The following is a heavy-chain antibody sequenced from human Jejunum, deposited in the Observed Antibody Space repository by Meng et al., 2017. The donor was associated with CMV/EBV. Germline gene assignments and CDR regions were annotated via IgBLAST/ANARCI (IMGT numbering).Heavy chain of an antibody. Sequence: SCSTYWIAWVRQKPGRGLEWMGSIYAGDSRSRYSPSFQGQVTISVDKSINTAYLEWSSLMASDTAMYYCARPKYSTSWAPAEYLLHWGQGTLVTVSS. J-gene: IGHJ1*01. CDR3: ARPKYSTSWAPAEYLLH. CDR1: SCSTYW. CDR2: IYAGDSRS. V-gene: IGHV5-51*01. D-gene: IGHD6-13*01.